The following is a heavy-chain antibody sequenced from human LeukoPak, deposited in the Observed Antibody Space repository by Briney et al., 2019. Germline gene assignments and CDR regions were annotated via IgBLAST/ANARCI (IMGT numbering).Heavy chain of an antibody. CDR3: ARGRDYDILTGYRDLDY. CDR1: GYTFTSYG. J-gene: IGHJ4*02. CDR2: ISAYNGNT. V-gene: IGHV1-18*01. Sequence: GASVKVSCKASGYTFTSYGTSWVRQAPGQGLEWMGWISAYNGNTNYAQKLQGRVTMTTDTSTSTAYMELRSLRSDDTAVYYCARGRDYDILTGYRDLDYWGQGTLVTVSS. D-gene: IGHD3-9*01.